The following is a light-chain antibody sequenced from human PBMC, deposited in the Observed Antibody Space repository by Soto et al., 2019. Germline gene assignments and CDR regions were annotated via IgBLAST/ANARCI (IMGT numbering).Light chain of an antibody. CDR2: SAS. V-gene: IGKV3-20*01. J-gene: IGKJ1*01. CDR1: QSVSRDY. CDR3: QQTGRSPQT. Sequence: EIVLTQSPGTLSLSPGERATLSCRASQSVSRDYLVRYKQKPGQAPRLLIYSASYRATGIPDRFSGSVSGIDFTLTISGLEPEEFAVYYCQQTGRSPQTFGQGTKVDIK.